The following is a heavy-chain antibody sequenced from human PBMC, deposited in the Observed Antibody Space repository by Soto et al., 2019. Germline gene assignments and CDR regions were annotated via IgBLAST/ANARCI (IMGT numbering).Heavy chain of an antibody. CDR2: ISYDGSNK. CDR1: GFTFSSYA. V-gene: IGHV3-30-3*01. CDR3: ARERAAAGRNWFDP. D-gene: IGHD6-13*01. J-gene: IGHJ5*02. Sequence: SLRLSCAASGFTFSSYAMHWVRQAPGKGLEWVAVISYDGSNKYYADSVKGRFTISRDNSKNTLYLQMNSLRAEDTAVYYCARERAAAGRNWFDPWGQGTLVTVSS.